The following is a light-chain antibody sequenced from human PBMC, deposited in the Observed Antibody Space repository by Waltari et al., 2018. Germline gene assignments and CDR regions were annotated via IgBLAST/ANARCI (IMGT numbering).Light chain of an antibody. CDR2: GAS. CDR3: HQYNNWPPDT. V-gene: IGKV3-15*01. Sequence: ELVMTQSPATPPGFRGERATLPCRASQNVNSNVAWYQQKQGQAPRLLLYGASSTATGIPARFSGSGSGTEFTLTSSSLQSEDFAVYYCHQYNNWPPDTFGQGTKLEIK. CDR1: QNVNSN. J-gene: IGKJ2*01.